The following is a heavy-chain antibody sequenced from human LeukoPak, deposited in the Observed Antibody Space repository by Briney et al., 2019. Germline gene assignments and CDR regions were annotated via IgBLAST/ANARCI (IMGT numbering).Heavy chain of an antibody. CDR2: INSDGSST. Sequence: PRGSLRLSCAASGFTFSSYWMHWVRQAPGKGLVWVSRINSDGSSTSYADSVKGRFTISRDNAKNTLYLQMNSLRAEDTAVYYCARGRGSSGWYFIDYWGQGTLVTVSS. V-gene: IGHV3-74*01. CDR3: ARGRGSSGWYFIDY. CDR1: GFTFSSYW. J-gene: IGHJ4*02. D-gene: IGHD6-19*01.